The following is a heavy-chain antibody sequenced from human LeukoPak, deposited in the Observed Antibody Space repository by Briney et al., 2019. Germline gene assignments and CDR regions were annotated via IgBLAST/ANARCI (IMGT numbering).Heavy chain of an antibody. V-gene: IGHV1-24*01. J-gene: IGHJ4*02. Sequence: SVKVSCQVSGYTLTELSMHWLRQPPGTGLEWMGRFDPEDGETINAQKFQGRVTMTEDTSTDTAYMELSSLRSEDTAVYYCATTAWLVLWGKGTLVTVSS. CDR1: GYTLTELS. CDR2: FDPEDGET. CDR3: ATTAWLVL. D-gene: IGHD6-19*01.